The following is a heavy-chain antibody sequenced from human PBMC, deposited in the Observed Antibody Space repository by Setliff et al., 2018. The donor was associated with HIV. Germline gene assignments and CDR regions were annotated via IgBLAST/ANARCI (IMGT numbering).Heavy chain of an antibody. CDR3: TRRTYYYGSGRYFPPDY. CDR1: GGTVSSYA. J-gene: IGHJ4*02. V-gene: IGHV1-69*05. Sequence: SVKVSCKASGGTVSSYAINWVRQAPGQGLEWMGGIIPIFGTANYAQKLQGRVTMTTDTSTSAAYMELSSLRSEDTAVYYCTRRTYYYGSGRYFPPDYWGQGTLVTVSS. D-gene: IGHD3-10*01. CDR2: IIPIFGTA.